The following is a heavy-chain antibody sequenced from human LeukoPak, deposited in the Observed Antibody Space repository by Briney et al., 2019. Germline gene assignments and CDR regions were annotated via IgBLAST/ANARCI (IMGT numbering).Heavy chain of an antibody. V-gene: IGHV4-38-2*01. CDR3: ARSHSGWQGHNNWFDP. D-gene: IGHD6-19*01. J-gene: IGHJ5*02. CDR2: IYHTGST. Sequence: SETLSLTCEVSGYSISSEKYWGWIRQPPGKGLEWIGSIYHTGSTYYNPSLKSRVSISVDTSKNQFSLKFTSVTAADTAVYYCARSHSGWQGHNNWFDPWGQGTLVTVSS. CDR1: GYSISSEKY.